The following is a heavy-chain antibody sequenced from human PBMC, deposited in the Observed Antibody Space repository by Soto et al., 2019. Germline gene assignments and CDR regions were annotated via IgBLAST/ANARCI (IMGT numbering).Heavy chain of an antibody. Sequence: PGGSLILSCAASGFTFSSYGMHWVRQAPGKGLEWVAVIWYDGSNKYYADSVKGRFTISRDNSKNTLYLQMNSLRAEDRAVYYCARGGRDGYNWVSYYYYYGMDVWGQGTTVTVSS. D-gene: IGHD5-12*01. CDR3: ARGGRDGYNWVSYYYYYGMDV. CDR1: GFTFSSYG. J-gene: IGHJ6*02. CDR2: IWYDGSNK. V-gene: IGHV3-33*01.